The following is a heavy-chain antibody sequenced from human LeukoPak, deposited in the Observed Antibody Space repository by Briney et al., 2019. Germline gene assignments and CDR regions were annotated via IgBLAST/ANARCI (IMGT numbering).Heavy chain of an antibody. CDR2: VKQDGSET. CDR3: ARGGVVTAMSFDY. CDR1: GFTFSSCW. V-gene: IGHV3-7*01. D-gene: IGHD2-21*02. Sequence: GGSLRLSCAASGFTFSSCWMGWVRQAPGKGLEWVANVKQDGSETYYVDSVKGRFTISRDNAKNSLYLQMNSLRAEDTAVYYCARGGVVTAMSFDYWGQGILVIVSS. J-gene: IGHJ4*02.